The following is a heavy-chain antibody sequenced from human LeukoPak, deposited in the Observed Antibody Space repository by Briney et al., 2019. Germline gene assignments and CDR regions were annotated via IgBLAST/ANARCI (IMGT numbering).Heavy chain of an antibody. CDR3: ARSSSWYPF. CDR1: GFTFSSYE. CDR2: ISSSGSTI. Sequence: PGGSLRLSCAASGFTFSSYEMNWVRQAPGKGLEWVSYISSSGSTIYYADSVKGRFTISRDNAKNSLYLQMNSLRAEDTAVYYCARSSSWYPFWGQGTLVTVSS. V-gene: IGHV3-48*03. D-gene: IGHD6-13*01. J-gene: IGHJ4*02.